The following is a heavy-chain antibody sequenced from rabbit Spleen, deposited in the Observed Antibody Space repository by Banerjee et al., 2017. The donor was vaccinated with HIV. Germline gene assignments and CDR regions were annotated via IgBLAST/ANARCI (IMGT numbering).Heavy chain of an antibody. V-gene: IGHV1S45*01. Sequence: QEQLEESGGGLVKPEGSLTLTCTASGFSFSNNYVMCWVRQAPGKGLEWVACIDSGSSGFTYFATWAKGRFTCSKTSSTTVTLQMTRLTAADTATYFCARDTSSSFSSYGMDLWGPGTLVTVS. CDR1: GFSFSNNYV. D-gene: IGHD1-1*01. CDR3: ARDTSSSFSSYGMDL. CDR2: IDSGSSGFT. J-gene: IGHJ6*01.